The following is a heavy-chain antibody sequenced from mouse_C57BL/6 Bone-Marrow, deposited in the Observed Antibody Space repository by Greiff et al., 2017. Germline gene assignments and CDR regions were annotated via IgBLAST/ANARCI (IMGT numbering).Heavy chain of an antibody. CDR2: ISSGSSTI. CDR3: AVPFAY. V-gene: IGHV5-17*01. Sequence: EVMLVESGGGLVKPGGSLKLSCASSGFTLSDYGMHWVRHAPEKGLEWVAYISSGSSTIYYADTVKGRFTIYRDNAKNTLFLQMTSLRSEDTAMYYCAVPFAYWGQGTLVTVSA. J-gene: IGHJ3*01. CDR1: GFTLSDYG.